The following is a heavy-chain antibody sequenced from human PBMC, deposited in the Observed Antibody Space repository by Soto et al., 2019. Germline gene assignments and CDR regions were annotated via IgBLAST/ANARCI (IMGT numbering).Heavy chain of an antibody. CDR1: GGSLNTYY. Sequence: SETLSLTCTVSGGSLNTYYWSWIRQPPGKGLEWIGYIYYSGGTKYNPSLKSRVTISVDTSRNEFSLKLRSVTAADTAVYYCARGGIYSSVWYAKDFDYWGQGNMVTVSS. D-gene: IGHD6-19*01. CDR2: IYYSGGT. V-gene: IGHV4-59*01. CDR3: ARGGIYSSVWYAKDFDY. J-gene: IGHJ4*02.